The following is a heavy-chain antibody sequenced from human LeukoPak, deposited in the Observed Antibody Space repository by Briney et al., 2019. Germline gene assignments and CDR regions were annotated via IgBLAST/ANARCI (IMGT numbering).Heavy chain of an antibody. V-gene: IGHV1-69*05. J-gene: IGHJ4*02. CDR2: IIPIFGTA. D-gene: IGHD5-24*01. CDR3: ARGRDGHNFHYFDY. Sequence: SVKVSCKASGGTFSSYAISWVRQAPGQGLEWMGGIIPIFGTANYAQKFQGRVTITTDESTSTAYMELSSLRSEDTAVYYCARGRDGHNFHYFDYWGQGTLVTVSS. CDR1: GGTFSSYA.